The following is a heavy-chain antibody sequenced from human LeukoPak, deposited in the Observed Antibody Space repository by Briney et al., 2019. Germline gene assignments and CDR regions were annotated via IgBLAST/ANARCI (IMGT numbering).Heavy chain of an antibody. V-gene: IGHV3-30*03. D-gene: IGHD6-19*01. J-gene: IGHJ4*02. Sequence: GGSLRLSCAASGFTFSSYGMHWVRQAPGKGLEWVAVISYDGSNKYYADSVKGRFTISRDNSKNMLYLQMNSLRAEDTAVYYCARDHGDRYSSGLFDHWGQGTLVTVSS. CDR2: ISYDGSNK. CDR3: ARDHGDRYSSGLFDH. CDR1: GFTFSSYG.